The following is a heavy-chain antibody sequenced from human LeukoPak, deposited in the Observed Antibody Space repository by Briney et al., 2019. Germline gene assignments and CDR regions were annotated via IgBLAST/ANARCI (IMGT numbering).Heavy chain of an antibody. J-gene: IGHJ4*02. CDR1: GGSISNTNW. Sequence: ETLSLTCGVSGGSISNTNWWTWVRQPPGKGLEWVARIKSKIDGGTTDYAAPMKGRITISRDDSKNTFFLQMNSLKTEDTAMYYCTTEGYCSGGSCYSFDNWGQGTLVTVSS. CDR2: IKSKIDGGTT. CDR3: TTEGYCSGGSCYSFDN. D-gene: IGHD2-15*01. V-gene: IGHV3-15*01.